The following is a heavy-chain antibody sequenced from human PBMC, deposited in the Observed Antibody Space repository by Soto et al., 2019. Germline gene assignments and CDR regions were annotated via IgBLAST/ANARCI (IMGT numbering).Heavy chain of an antibody. J-gene: IGHJ4*02. D-gene: IGHD5-12*01. CDR2: ISYDGRHD. Sequence: AGGSLRLSCAASGVTFSSYTMNWVRLLPCRGLEWVAVISYDGRHDYYSDSVEGRFTISRDNVKNILYLQMNSLRPEDTAVYYCATNVAVVAPAANLFDSWGQGALVTVSA. V-gene: IGHV3-30*04. CDR1: GVTFSSYT. CDR3: ATNVAVVAPAANLFDS.